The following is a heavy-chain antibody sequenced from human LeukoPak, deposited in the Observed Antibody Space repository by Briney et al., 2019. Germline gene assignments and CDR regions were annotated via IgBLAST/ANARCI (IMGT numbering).Heavy chain of an antibody. J-gene: IGHJ4*02. V-gene: IGHV3-23*01. CDR1: GFTFSTFA. CDR2: ITDSGGKT. CDR3: ANRARLDS. D-gene: IGHD6-25*01. Sequence: GGSLRLSCAASGFTFSTFAMNWVRQAPGKGLEWVSVITDSGGKTYYADSVKGRFIISRDNSQNTLYLQMNSLRVEDTAVYYCANRARLDSWGQGTLVTVSS.